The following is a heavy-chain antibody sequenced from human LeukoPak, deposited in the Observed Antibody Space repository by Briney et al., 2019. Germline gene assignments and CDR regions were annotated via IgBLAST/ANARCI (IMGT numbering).Heavy chain of an antibody. D-gene: IGHD2-2*02. Sequence: GGSLRLSCAASGFTFSSYAMSWVRQAPGKGLEWVSAISSSGGSTYYADSVKGRFTISRDNSKNTLYLQMNSMSAEDTDVYYCAKDRGAGYCSSSSCYTPGGPDWFDPWAQGTLVSVSS. CDR2: ISSSGGST. V-gene: IGHV3-23*01. CDR1: GFTFSSYA. J-gene: IGHJ5*02. CDR3: AKDRGAGYCSSSSCYTPGGPDWFDP.